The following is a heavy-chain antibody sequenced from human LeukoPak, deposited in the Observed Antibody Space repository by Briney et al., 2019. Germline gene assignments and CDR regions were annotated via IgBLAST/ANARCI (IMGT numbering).Heavy chain of an antibody. D-gene: IGHD3-9*01. CDR3: ATDYDILTGPMGYYYGMDV. Sequence: SQTLSLTCAVSGCSISSGGYSWSWIRQPPGKGLEWIGYIYHSGSTYYNPSLKSRVTISVDTSKNQFSLKLSSVTAEDTAVYYCATDYDILTGPMGYYYGMDVWGQGTTVTVSS. CDR2: IYHSGST. J-gene: IGHJ6*02. V-gene: IGHV4-30-2*01. CDR1: GCSISSGGYS.